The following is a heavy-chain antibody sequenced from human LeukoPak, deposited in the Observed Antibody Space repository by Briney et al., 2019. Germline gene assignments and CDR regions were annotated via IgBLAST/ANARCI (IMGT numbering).Heavy chain of an antibody. J-gene: IGHJ4*02. CDR2: ISGSGGST. D-gene: IGHD3-22*01. V-gene: IGHV3-23*01. CDR1: GFTFSSYA. CDR3: ATDYYYDSSGYYSAFDY. Sequence: PGGSLRLSCAASGFTFSSYAMSWVRQAPGKGLEWVSAISGSGGSTYYADSVKGRFTISRDNSKNTLFLQMNSLRAEDTAIYYCATDYYYDSSGYYSAFDYWGQGTLVSVSS.